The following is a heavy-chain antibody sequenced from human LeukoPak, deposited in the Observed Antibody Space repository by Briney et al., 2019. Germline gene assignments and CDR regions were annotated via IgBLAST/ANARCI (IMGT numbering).Heavy chain of an antibody. CDR1: GLTFSTYG. D-gene: IGHD2-2*01. CDR2: IKQDGSEK. V-gene: IGHV3-7*03. Sequence: GGSLRLSCAASGLTFSTYGMNWVRQAPGKGLEWVANIKQDGSEKYYVDSVKGRFTVSRDNPKNSLYLEMNNLRAEDTAIYHCATDGRNTRCLGYWGQGTLVTVSS. CDR3: ATDGRNTRCLGY. J-gene: IGHJ4*02.